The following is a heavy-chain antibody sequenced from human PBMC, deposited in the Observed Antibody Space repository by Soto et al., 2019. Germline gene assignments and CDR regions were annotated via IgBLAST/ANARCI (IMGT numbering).Heavy chain of an antibody. D-gene: IGHD2-2*01. V-gene: IGHV1-46*01. J-gene: IGHJ5*02. CDR1: GYTFTSYY. Sequence: GASVKVSCKASGYTFTSYYMHWVRQAPGQGLEWMGIINPSGGSTSYAQKFQGRVTMTRDTSTSTVYMELSSLRSEDTAVYYCARAGGCSSTSCYVGGFNWFDPWGQGTLVTVSS. CDR2: INPSGGST. CDR3: ARAGGCSSTSCYVGGFNWFDP.